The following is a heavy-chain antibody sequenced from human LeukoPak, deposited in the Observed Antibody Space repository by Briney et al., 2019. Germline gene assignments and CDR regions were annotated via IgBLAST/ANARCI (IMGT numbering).Heavy chain of an antibody. CDR2: SYSGGST. V-gene: IGHV3-53*01. D-gene: IGHD2-2*01. J-gene: IGHJ5*02. CDR1: GFTVSSNY. CDR3: ARASWRYCSSTSCYGNWFDP. Sequence: GGSLRLSCAASGFTVSSNYMSWGRQAPGKGLEWVSVSYSGGSTYYADSVKGRFTIFRDNSKNTVYLQMNSLRAEDTAVYYCARASWRYCSSTSCYGNWFDPWGQGTLVTVSS.